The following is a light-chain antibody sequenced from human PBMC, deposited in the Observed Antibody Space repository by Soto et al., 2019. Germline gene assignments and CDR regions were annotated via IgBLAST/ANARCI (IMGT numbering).Light chain of an antibody. V-gene: IGKV3-20*01. CDR1: QTIRSNF. CDR2: TAS. Sequence: EVVLTQSPATLSLSPGERATLSCRASQTIRSNFLTWYQQKPGQAPRLLIYTASTRAAGIPDRFSGSGSGTNFTLSISRLEPEDFAVYYCQPYPSSSAHPFGQGTQLQIK. J-gene: IGKJ2*01. CDR3: QPYPSSSAHP.